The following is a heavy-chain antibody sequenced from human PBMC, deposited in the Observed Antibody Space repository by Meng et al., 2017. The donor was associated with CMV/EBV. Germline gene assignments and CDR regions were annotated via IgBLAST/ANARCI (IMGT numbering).Heavy chain of an antibody. J-gene: IGHJ6*02. CDR1: GFTFDDYA. CDR3: AKDITIFGVVISSYGMDV. D-gene: IGHD3-3*01. CDR2: ISWNSGSI. Sequence: SLKISCAASGFTFDDYAMHWVRQAPGKGLEWVSGISWNSGSIGYADSVKGRFTISRDNAKNSLYLQMNSLRAEDTALYYCAKDITIFGVVISSYGMDVWGQGTTVTVSS. V-gene: IGHV3-9*01.